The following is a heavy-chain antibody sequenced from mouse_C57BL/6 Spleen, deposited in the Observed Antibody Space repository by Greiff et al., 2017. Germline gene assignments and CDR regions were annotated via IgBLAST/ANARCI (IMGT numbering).Heavy chain of an antibody. J-gene: IGHJ2*01. CDR3: ARSLGLFDY. V-gene: IGHV1-82*01. D-gene: IGHD4-1*01. Sequence: QVQLQQSGPELVKPGASVKISCKASGYAFSSSWMNWVKQRPGKGLEWIGRIYPGDGDTNYNGKFKGKATLTVDTSSSTAYMQLSSLTSEDSAVYYCARSLGLFDYWGQGTTLTVSS. CDR1: GYAFSSSW. CDR2: IYPGDGDT.